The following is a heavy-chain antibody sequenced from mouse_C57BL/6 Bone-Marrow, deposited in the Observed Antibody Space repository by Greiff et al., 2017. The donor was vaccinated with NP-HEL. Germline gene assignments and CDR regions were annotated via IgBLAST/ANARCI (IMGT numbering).Heavy chain of an antibody. CDR2: ISSGSSTI. D-gene: IGHD1-1*01. V-gene: IGHV5-17*01. CDR3: ARPHYYGSSSWFAY. Sequence: VQLVESGGGLVKPGGSLKLSCAASGFTFSDYGMHWVRQAPEKGLEWVAYISSGSSTIYYADTVKGRFTISRDNAKNTLFLQMTSLRSEDTAMYYCARPHYYGSSSWFAYWGQGTLVTVSA. J-gene: IGHJ3*01. CDR1: GFTFSDYG.